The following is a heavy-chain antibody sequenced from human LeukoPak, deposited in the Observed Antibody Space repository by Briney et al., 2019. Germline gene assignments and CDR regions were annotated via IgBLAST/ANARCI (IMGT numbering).Heavy chain of an antibody. D-gene: IGHD3-10*01. J-gene: IGHJ4*02. Sequence: GGSLRLSCAVTGFTVTNNYMTWVRQAPGKGLEWVSAISGSGGSTYYADSVKGRFTISRDNSKNTLYLQMNSLRAEDTAVYYCAKDPPVWFGELLSHWGQGTLVTVSS. CDR2: ISGSGGST. CDR1: GFTVTNNY. CDR3: AKDPPVWFGELLSH. V-gene: IGHV3-23*01.